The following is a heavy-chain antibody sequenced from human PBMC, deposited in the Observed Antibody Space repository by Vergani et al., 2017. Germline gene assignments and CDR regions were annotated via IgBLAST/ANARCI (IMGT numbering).Heavy chain of an antibody. D-gene: IGHD3-22*01. J-gene: IGHJ5*02. Sequence: QLQLQESGPGLVKPSETLSLTCTVSGGSISSSSYYWGWIRQPPGKGLEWIGSIYYSGSPYYNPSLKSRVTISVDTSKNQFSLKLSPVTAADTAVYYCARSYPPSSSGYYYVGDWFDPWGQGTLVTVSS. CDR1: GGSISSSSYY. V-gene: IGHV4-39*01. CDR3: ARSYPPSSSGYYYVGDWFDP. CDR2: IYYSGSP.